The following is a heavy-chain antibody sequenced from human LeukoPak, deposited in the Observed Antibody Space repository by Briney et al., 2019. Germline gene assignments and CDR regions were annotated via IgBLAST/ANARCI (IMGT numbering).Heavy chain of an antibody. V-gene: IGHV3-30*04. Sequence: GGSLRLSCAASGFIFSSYAMHWVRQAPGKGLEWVAVTSYDGRNQYYADSVKGRFTISRDNSKNTLYLQMNSLRAEDTAVYYCARDVDRSGYYAPKYFQHWGQGTLVTVSS. CDR2: TSYDGRNQ. CDR1: GFIFSSYA. D-gene: IGHD3-22*01. CDR3: ARDVDRSGYYAPKYFQH. J-gene: IGHJ1*01.